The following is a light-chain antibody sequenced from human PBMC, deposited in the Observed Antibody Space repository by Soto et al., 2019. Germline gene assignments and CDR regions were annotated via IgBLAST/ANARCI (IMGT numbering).Light chain of an antibody. CDR1: QSVSSN. J-gene: IGKJ1*01. CDR3: QQYNNWPRGT. Sequence: EIVMTQSPATLSVSPGERATLSCRASQSVSSNLAWYQQKPGQAPRLLIYGASTRATGIPARFSGSGSGTESTLTISSLQSEDFAVYYCQQYNNWPRGTFGQGTKVDIK. V-gene: IGKV3-15*01. CDR2: GAS.